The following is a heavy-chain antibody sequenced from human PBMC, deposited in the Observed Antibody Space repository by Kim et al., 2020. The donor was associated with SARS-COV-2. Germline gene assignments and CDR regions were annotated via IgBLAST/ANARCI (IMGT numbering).Heavy chain of an antibody. CDR2: TA. J-gene: IGHJ4*02. D-gene: IGHD2-15*01. V-gene: IGHV1-69*01. CDR3: ARGRSVAPFY. Sequence: TANCARKFQGRVTITADESTSTAYMELSSLRSEDTAVYYCARGRSVAPFYWGQGTLVTVSS.